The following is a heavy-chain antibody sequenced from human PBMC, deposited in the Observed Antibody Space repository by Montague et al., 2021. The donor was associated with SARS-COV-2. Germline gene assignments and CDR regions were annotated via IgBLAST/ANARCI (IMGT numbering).Heavy chain of an antibody. CDR3: ARERWAVGVSFDY. D-gene: IGHD1-26*01. J-gene: IGHJ4*02. CDR2: TYYRSRWSN. Sequence: CAISGDSVSSNSATWHWIRQSPSRGLEWLGRTYYRSRWSNDYAVSVRSRIIINPDTSTNQFSLQLSSVTPEDTAVYFCARERWAVGVSFDYWGQGTLVTVS. V-gene: IGHV6-1*01. CDR1: GDSVSSNSAT.